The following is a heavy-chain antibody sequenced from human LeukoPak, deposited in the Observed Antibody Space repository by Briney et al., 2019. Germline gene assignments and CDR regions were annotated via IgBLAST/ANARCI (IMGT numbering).Heavy chain of an antibody. CDR1: GYTFTSYG. D-gene: IGHD6-13*01. CDR2: ISAYNGNT. Sequence: ASVKVSCKASGYTFTSYGISWVRQAPGQGLEWMGWISAYNGNTNYAQKLQGRVTMTTDTSTSTAYVELRSLRSDDTAVYYCARDLEHSSSWYDYWGQGTLVTVSS. CDR3: ARDLEHSSSWYDY. J-gene: IGHJ4*02. V-gene: IGHV1-18*01.